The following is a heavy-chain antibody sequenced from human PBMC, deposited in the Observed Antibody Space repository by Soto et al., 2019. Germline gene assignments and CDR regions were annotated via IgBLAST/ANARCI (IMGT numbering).Heavy chain of an antibody. CDR3: AHCYYGSESYYRYFDS. D-gene: IGHD3-10*01. J-gene: IGHJ4*02. CDR2: IYWDDDK. V-gene: IGHV2-5*02. Sequence: QITLKESGPTLVKPTQTLTLTCTFSGFSLSTSGVGVGWIRQPPGKALEWLALIYWDDDKRYSPSLKRRLTITXITHKXXVVLTMTNMDPVDTATYYCAHCYYGSESYYRYFDSWGQGTLVTVSS. CDR1: GFSLSTSGVG.